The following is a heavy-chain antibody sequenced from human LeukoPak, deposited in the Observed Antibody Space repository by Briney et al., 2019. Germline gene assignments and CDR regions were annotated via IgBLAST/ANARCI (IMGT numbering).Heavy chain of an antibody. CDR3: ARQNTPHGNFDY. CDR1: GFTFSSYD. Sequence: GGSLRLSCAASGFTFSSYDMHWVRQATGKGLEWVSAIGVAANTFYSGSVKGRFTISRENAKNSLYLLMTSLRAEDTAVYYCARQNTPHGNFDYWGQGTLVTVSS. J-gene: IGHJ4*02. D-gene: IGHD1-26*01. V-gene: IGHV3-13*01. CDR2: IGVAANT.